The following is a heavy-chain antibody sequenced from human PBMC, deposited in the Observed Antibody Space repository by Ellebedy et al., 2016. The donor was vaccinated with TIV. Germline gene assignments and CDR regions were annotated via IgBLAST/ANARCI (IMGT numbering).Heavy chain of an antibody. CDR2: IKPDGSEK. CDR3: ARGGVWMSRRFDY. D-gene: IGHD1-1*01. Sequence: GGSLRLSXAASGFAFSNYSMNWVRQTPGKGLEWVANIKPDGSEKYYMDSVKGRFTISRDNADNSLSLQMNSLRADDTALYYCARGGVWMSRRFDYWGQGTLVTVSS. CDR1: GFAFSNYS. J-gene: IGHJ4*02. V-gene: IGHV3-7*03.